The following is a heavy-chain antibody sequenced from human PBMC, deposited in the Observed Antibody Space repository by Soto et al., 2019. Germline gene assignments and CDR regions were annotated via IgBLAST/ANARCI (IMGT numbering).Heavy chain of an antibody. CDR2: ISGSVGST. D-gene: IGHD5-18*01. CDR3: TKRVDTAVALRAYGMDV. CDR1: GFTFSSYA. Sequence: GGSLRLSCAASGFTFSSYAMSWVRQAPGKGLEWVSAISGSVGSTYYADSVKGRFIISRDNSKNTLYLQMNSLRDEDTAVYYCTKRVDTAVALRAYGMDVWGQGTTVTVSS. J-gene: IGHJ6*02. V-gene: IGHV3-23*01.